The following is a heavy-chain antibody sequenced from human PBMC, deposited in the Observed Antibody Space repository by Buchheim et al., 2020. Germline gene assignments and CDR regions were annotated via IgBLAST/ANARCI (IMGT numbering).Heavy chain of an antibody. J-gene: IGHJ4*02. V-gene: IGHV1-46*01. Sequence: QVQLVQSGAEVKKPGASVKVSCKASGYTFTSYGISWVRQAPGQRLEWVGVISPSGASTTYAQKFQDRVTMTRDTSTSTAYMELRSLRSEDTAMYFCARRYGSGNNHFDYWGQGTL. D-gene: IGHD3-10*01. CDR2: ISPSGAST. CDR3: ARRYGSGNNHFDY. CDR1: GYTFTSYG.